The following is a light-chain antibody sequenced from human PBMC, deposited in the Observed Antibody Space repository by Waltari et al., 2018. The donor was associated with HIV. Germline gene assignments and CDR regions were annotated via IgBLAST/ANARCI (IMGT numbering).Light chain of an antibody. CDR2: ENI. Sequence: QSVLTQPPSVSAHPGQKVTISCSGSSASFGNNYVSWYQQVPGTAPKLLIYENIRRPAGIPDRFSGSKSGTSATLAITGLHTGDEADYYCGTWDNSLSAGFFGGGTKLTVL. CDR3: GTWDNSLSAGF. J-gene: IGLJ2*01. CDR1: SASFGNNY. V-gene: IGLV1-51*01.